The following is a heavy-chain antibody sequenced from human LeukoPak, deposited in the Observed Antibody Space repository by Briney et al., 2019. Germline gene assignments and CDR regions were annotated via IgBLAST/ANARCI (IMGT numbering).Heavy chain of an antibody. CDR1: GFTFSSYS. CDR2: ISSSSSTI. CDR3: ARGLNIVVVVAATDVGDNYFDY. Sequence: GGSLRLSCAASGFTFSSYSMNWVRRAPGKGLEWVSYISSSSSTIYYADSVKGRFTISRDNAKNSLYLQMNSLRAEDTAVYYCARGLNIVVVVAATDVGDNYFDYWGQGTLVTVSS. J-gene: IGHJ4*02. D-gene: IGHD2-15*01. V-gene: IGHV3-48*01.